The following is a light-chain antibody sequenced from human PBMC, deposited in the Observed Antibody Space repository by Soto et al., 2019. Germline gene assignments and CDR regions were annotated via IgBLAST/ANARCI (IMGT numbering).Light chain of an antibody. J-gene: IGKJ1*01. CDR1: QGISSY. CDR2: AAS. CDR3: QQYYSYEWT. V-gene: IGKV1-8*01. Sequence: AIRMTQSPSSLSASTGDRVTITCRASQGISSYLAWYQQKPGKAPKLLIYAASTLQSGVPSRFSGSGSGTDFTLTISCLQSEDFATYYCQQYYSYEWTSGQGTKVDIK.